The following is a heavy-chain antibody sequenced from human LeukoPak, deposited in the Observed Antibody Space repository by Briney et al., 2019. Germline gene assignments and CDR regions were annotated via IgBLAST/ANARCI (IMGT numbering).Heavy chain of an antibody. Sequence: GGSLRLSCAASGFTFSSYEMDWVRQAPGKGLEWVSYISSSGSTIYYADSVKGRFTISRDNSKNKLYLQMSSLRAEDTAVYYCAKGSKEVLFTRDHYMDVWGKGTTVTISS. CDR1: GFTFSSYE. V-gene: IGHV3-48*03. D-gene: IGHD3-3*01. J-gene: IGHJ6*03. CDR3: AKGSKEVLFTRDHYMDV. CDR2: ISSSGSTI.